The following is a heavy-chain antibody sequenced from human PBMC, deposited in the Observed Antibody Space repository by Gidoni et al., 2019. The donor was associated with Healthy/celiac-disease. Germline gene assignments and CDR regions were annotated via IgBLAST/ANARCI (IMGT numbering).Heavy chain of an antibody. CDR2: INHSGST. V-gene: IGHV4-34*01. CDR1: GGSFSVYY. D-gene: IGHD6-13*01. Sequence: QFHLQQCGSGRLKPPDPLSLTCAVYGGSFSVYYWSWIRRPPGKVLEWIGEINHSGSTNYNPSLKSRVTISVDTSKNQFSLKLSSVTAADTAVYYCARLHIKSYSSSWYGVDWFDPWGQGTLVTVSS. CDR3: ARLHIKSYSSSWYGVDWFDP. J-gene: IGHJ5*02.